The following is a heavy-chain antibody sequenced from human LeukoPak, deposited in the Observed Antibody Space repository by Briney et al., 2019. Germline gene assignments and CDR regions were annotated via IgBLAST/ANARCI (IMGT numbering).Heavy chain of an antibody. D-gene: IGHD7-27*01. CDR2: ISYDGSNK. CDR1: GFTFSSYG. J-gene: IGHJ3*02. CDR3: AKAANWGAFDI. V-gene: IGHV3-30*18. Sequence: GGSLRLSCAASGFTFSSYGMHWIRQAPGKGLEWVAVISYDGSNKYYADSLKGRFTISRDNSKNTLYLQMNSLRADDTAVYYCAKAANWGAFDIWGQGTMVTVSS.